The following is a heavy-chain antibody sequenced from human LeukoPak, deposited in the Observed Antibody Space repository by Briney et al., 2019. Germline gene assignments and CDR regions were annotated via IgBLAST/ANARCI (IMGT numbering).Heavy chain of an antibody. Sequence: GGSLRLSCAASGFTFSDYYMSWIRQAPGKGLEWVSTISGSGGSTYYADSVKGRFTISRDNSKNTLYLQMNSLRAEDTAVYYCAKGAGDSSRWYAIFDYWGQGTLVTVSS. CDR3: AKGAGDSSRWYAIFDY. D-gene: IGHD6-13*01. CDR1: GFTFSDYY. CDR2: ISGSGGST. V-gene: IGHV3-23*01. J-gene: IGHJ4*02.